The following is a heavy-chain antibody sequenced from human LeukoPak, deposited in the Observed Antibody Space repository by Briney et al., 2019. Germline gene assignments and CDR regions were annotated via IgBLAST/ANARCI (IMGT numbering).Heavy chain of an antibody. CDR3: AKDLSRDYYGSGSYYDY. J-gene: IGHJ4*02. CDR2: ISGSGGST. CDR1: GFTFSSYA. Sequence: PGGSLRLSCAASGFTFSSYAMSWGRQAPGKGVEWVSAISGSGGSTYYPDSVKGRFTISRDNSKNTLYLQMNSLRAEDTAVYYCAKDLSRDYYGSGSYYDYWGQGTLVTVSS. V-gene: IGHV3-23*01. D-gene: IGHD3-10*01.